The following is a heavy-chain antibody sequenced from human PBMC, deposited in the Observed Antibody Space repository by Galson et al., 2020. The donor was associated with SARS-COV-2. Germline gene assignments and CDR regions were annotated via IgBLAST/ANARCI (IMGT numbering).Heavy chain of an antibody. J-gene: IGHJ4*02. V-gene: IGHV2-70*01. D-gene: IGHD3-9*01. CDR3: ARTSYDILTGYYFTFDY. CDR2: IDWDDDK. Sequence: SGPTLVKPTQTLTLTCTFSGFSLSTSGMCVSWIRQPPGKALEWLALIDWDDDKYYSTALKTRLTISKDTSKNQVVLTMTNMDPVDTATYYCARTSYDILTGYYFTFDYWGQGTLVTVSS. CDR1: GFSLSTSGMC.